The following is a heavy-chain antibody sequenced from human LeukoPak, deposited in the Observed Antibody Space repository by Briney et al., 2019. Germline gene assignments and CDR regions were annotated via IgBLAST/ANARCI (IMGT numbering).Heavy chain of an antibody. CDR1: GFTFSNYS. CDR3: ATSGYSSSWYFG. Sequence: GGSLRLSCAASGFTFSNYSMNWVRQAPGKGLEWVSYISRSSTAIYYADSVKGRFTISRDNAKNSLYLQMNSLRAEDTAVYYCATSGYSSSWYFGWGQGTLVTVSS. D-gene: IGHD6-13*01. V-gene: IGHV3-48*01. J-gene: IGHJ4*02. CDR2: ISRSSTAI.